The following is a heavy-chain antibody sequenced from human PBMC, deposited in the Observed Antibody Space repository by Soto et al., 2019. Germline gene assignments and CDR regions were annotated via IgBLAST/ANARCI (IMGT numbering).Heavy chain of an antibody. CDR3: AGFFRAAAGRRYCGGDCYSGFDY. CDR2: INHSGST. J-gene: IGHJ4*02. D-gene: IGHD2-21*02. CDR1: GGSFSGYY. V-gene: IGHV4-34*01. Sequence: PSETLSLTCAVYGGSFSGYYWSWIRQPPGKGLEWIGEINHSGSTNYNPSLKSRVTISVDTSKNQFSLKLSSVTAADTAVYYCAGFFRAAAGRRYCGGDCYSGFDYWGQGTLVTVSS.